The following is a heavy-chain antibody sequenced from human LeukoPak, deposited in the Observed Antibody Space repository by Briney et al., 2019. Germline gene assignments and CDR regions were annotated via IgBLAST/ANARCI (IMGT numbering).Heavy chain of an antibody. D-gene: IGHD1-1*01. CDR2: ISYDGSNK. CDR1: GFTFSSYA. J-gene: IGHJ3*02. CDR3: AKDLSPRNAFDI. Sequence: GGSLRLSCAASGFTFSSYAMHWVRQAPGKGLEWVAVISYDGSNKYYADSVKGRFTISRDNSKNTLYLQMNSLRAEDTAVYYCAKDLSPRNAFDIWGQGTMVTVSS. V-gene: IGHV3-30-3*01.